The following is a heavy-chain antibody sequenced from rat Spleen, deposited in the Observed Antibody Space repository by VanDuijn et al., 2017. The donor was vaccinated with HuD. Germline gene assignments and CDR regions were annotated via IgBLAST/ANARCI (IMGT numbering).Heavy chain of an antibody. CDR1: GFTFNYYW. CDR3: TREDSSYIPFVY. Sequence: EVQLVESGGGLVQPGRSLKLSCITSGFTFNYYWMTWIRQAPGKGLEWVASISNFGGSIHYPDSVKGRFTISRDNPKSILYLQMNSLRSEDTATYYCTREDSSYIPFVYWGQGTLVSVSS. J-gene: IGHJ3*01. D-gene: IGHD1-2*01. CDR2: ISNFGGSI. V-gene: IGHV5-31*01.